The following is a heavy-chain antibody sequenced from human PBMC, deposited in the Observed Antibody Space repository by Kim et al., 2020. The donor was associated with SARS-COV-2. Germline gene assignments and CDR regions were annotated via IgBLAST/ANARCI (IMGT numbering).Heavy chain of an antibody. D-gene: IGHD1-26*01. V-gene: IGHV3-64D*09. CDR2: INPNGGGT. Sequence: GGSLRLSCSASGFTFSTYAVHWVRQAPGKGLEYVSAINPNGGGTYYADSVKGRFTISRDNSKNTLYLQMSSLRAEDTAVYYCVKTHKPGGSYYLDYWGQG. CDR3: VKTHKPGGSYYLDY. CDR1: GFTFSTYA. J-gene: IGHJ4*02.